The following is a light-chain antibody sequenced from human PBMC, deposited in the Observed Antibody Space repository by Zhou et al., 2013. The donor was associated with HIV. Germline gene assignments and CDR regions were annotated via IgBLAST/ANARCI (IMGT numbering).Light chain of an antibody. Sequence: DIQMTQSPSSLSASVGDRVTITCRPSQGIRNDLAWFQQKPGMAPKLLIYAASTLQSGVPSRFSGSGSGTEFTLTISSLQPDDFATYYCQQYYSFSLTFGGGTKVEIK. J-gene: IGKJ4*01. CDR1: QGIRND. V-gene: IGKV1-17*01. CDR3: QQYYSFSLT. CDR2: AAS.